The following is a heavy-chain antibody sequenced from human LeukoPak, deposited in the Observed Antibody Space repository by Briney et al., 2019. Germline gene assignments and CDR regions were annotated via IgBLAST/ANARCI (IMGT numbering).Heavy chain of an antibody. CDR2: INHSGST. CDR3: ARGEYSSSRFDY. J-gene: IGHJ4*02. V-gene: IGHV4-34*01. D-gene: IGHD6-6*01. Sequence: SETLCLTCAVYGGSFSGYYWSWIRQPPGKGLEWIGEINHSGSTDYNPSLKSRVTISVDTSKNQFSLKLSSVTAADTAVYYCARGEYSSSRFDYWGQGTLVTVSS. CDR1: GGSFSGYY.